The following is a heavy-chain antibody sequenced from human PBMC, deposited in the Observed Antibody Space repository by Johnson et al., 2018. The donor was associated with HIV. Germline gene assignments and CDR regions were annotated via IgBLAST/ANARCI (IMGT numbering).Heavy chain of an antibody. CDR2: VNWNGDST. CDR1: GFTLDDYG. V-gene: IGHV3-20*04. D-gene: IGHD3-22*01. CDR3: AREGDSSGAGAFDI. Sequence: VQLVESGGGVVRPGGSLRLSCEASGFTLDDYGMTWVRQAPGKGLEWVSCVNWNGDSTGYADSVKGLFTISRDNSKNSLYLQMNSLRAEDTAVYYCAREGDSSGAGAFDIWGQGTMVTVSS. J-gene: IGHJ3*02.